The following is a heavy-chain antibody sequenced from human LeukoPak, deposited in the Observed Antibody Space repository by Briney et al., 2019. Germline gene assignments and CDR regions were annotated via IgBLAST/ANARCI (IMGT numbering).Heavy chain of an antibody. Sequence: SETLSLTCTVSGVSISSGGYYWSWIRQHPEKGLEWIGYIYYSGNTYYNPSLKSRVSMSLDTSKNQFSLKLSSVTAADTAVYYCARNAGGVGLDSWGQGTLVTVSS. D-gene: IGHD1-26*01. J-gene: IGHJ4*02. CDR2: IYYSGNT. V-gene: IGHV4-31*03. CDR3: ARNAGGVGLDS. CDR1: GVSISSGGYY.